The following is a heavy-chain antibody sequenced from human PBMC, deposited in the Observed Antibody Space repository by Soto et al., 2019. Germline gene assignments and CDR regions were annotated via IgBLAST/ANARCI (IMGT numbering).Heavy chain of an antibody. CDR3: ARGGYYYDSSGYYRNDY. CDR1: GGSISSGDYY. Sequence: QVQLQESGPGLVKPSQTLPLTCTVSGGSISSGDYYWSWIRQPPGKGLEWIGYIYYSGSTYYNPSLKSRVTISVDTSKNQFSLKLSSVTAADTAVYYCARGGYYYDSSGYYRNDYWGQGTLVTVSS. CDR2: IYYSGST. J-gene: IGHJ4*02. D-gene: IGHD3-22*01. V-gene: IGHV4-30-4*01.